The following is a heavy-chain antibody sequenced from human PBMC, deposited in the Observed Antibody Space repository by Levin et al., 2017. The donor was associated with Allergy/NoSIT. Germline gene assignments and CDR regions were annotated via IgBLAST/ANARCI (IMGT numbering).Heavy chain of an antibody. D-gene: IGHD6-19*01. CDR1: GFTFSDYY. CDR3: AREFSSGRATQVFDI. V-gene: IGHV3-11*05. Sequence: MSGGSLRLSCAASGFTFSDYYMSWIRQAPGKGLEWVSYISSSTSYTNYADSVKGRFTISRDNAKNSLYLQMNSLRAEDTAVYYCAREFSSGRATQVFDIWGQGTMVTVSS. CDR2: ISSSTSYT. J-gene: IGHJ3*02.